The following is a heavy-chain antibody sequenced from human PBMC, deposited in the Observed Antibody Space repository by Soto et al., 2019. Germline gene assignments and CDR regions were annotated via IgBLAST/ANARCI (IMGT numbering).Heavy chain of an antibody. V-gene: IGHV2-5*02. J-gene: IGHJ4*02. D-gene: IGHD1-1*01. CDR3: AHRYNWNDVSHFDY. CDR1: GFSLSTSGVG. Sequence: QITLKESGPTLVKPTQTLTLTCTFSGFSLSTSGVGVGWIRQPPGKALEWLALIYWDDDKRYSPSLKSRLTITKDTSKNQVVLTMTNMDPVDTATYYCAHRYNWNDVSHFDYWGQGTLVTVSS. CDR2: IYWDDDK.